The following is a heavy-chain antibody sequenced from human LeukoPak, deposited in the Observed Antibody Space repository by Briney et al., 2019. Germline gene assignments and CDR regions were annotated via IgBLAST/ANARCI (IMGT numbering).Heavy chain of an antibody. V-gene: IGHV4-61*02. CDR2: IYTSGST. J-gene: IGHJ6*03. CDR3: ARGWAVAEHYYYYMDV. CDR1: GGSISSGSYY. Sequence: KSSETLSLTCTVSGGSISSGSYYWSWIRQPAGKGLEWIGRIYTSGSTNYNPSLKSRVTISVDTSKNQFSLKLSSVTAADTAVYYCARGWAVAEHYYYYMDVWGKGTTVTVSS. D-gene: IGHD6-19*01.